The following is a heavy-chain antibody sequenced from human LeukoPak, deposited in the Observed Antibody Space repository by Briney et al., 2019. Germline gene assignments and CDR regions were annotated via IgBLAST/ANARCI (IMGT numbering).Heavy chain of an antibody. Sequence: GGSLRLSCAASGFTFSSYSMNWVRQAPGKGLEWVSYISSSSSSIYYADSVKGRFTISRDNARNSLYLQMNSLRDEDTAVYYCARNPHSSGWYPLDYWGQGTLVTVSS. J-gene: IGHJ4*02. CDR3: ARNPHSSGWYPLDY. D-gene: IGHD6-19*01. CDR2: ISSSSSSI. CDR1: GFTFSSYS. V-gene: IGHV3-48*02.